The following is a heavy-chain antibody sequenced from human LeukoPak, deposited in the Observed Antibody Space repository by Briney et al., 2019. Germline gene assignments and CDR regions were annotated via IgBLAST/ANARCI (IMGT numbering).Heavy chain of an antibody. V-gene: IGHV3-23*01. CDR3: AKDISPYSSSRAFDY. D-gene: IGHD6-13*01. J-gene: IGHJ4*02. Sequence: PGGSLRLPCAASGFTFSSYAMSWVRQAPGKGLEWVSAISGSGGSTYYADSMKGRFTISRDNSKNTLYLQMNSLRAEDTAVYYCAKDISPYSSSRAFDYWGQGTLVTVSS. CDR2: ISGSGGST. CDR1: GFTFSSYA.